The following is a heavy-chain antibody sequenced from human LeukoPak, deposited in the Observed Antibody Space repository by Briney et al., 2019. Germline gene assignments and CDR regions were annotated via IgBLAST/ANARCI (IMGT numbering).Heavy chain of an antibody. J-gene: IGHJ4*02. CDR1: GFTFSNYA. Sequence: PGGSLRLSCAASGFTFSNYAMSWVRQAPGKGLEWVSAISGSVYSTYYADSVKGRFTISRDNSKNTLYLQMNSLRAEDTAVYYCAKPVVTMEIRGYFDYWGQGTLVTVSS. D-gene: IGHD4/OR15-4a*01. V-gene: IGHV3-23*01. CDR2: ISGSVYST. CDR3: AKPVVTMEIRGYFDY.